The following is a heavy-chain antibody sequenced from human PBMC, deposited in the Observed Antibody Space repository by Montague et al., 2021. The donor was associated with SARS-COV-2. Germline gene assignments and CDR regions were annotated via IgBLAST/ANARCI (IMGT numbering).Heavy chain of an antibody. CDR1: GGSISTKFSSSYYY. V-gene: IGHV4-39*01. J-gene: IGHJ4*02. CDR3: ARQSVNYYDSSGYPFDY. D-gene: IGHD3-22*01. CDR2: IYXSGXT. Sequence: SETLSLTCTVSGGSISTKFSSSYYYWGWIRQPPGKGLEWIGSIYXSGXTYYNPSLKSRVTISVDTSKNQFSLKLSSVTAADTAVYYCARQSVNYYDSSGYPFDYWGQGTLVTVSS.